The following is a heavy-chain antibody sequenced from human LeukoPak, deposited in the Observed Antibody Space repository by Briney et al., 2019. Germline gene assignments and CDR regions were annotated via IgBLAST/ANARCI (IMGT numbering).Heavy chain of an antibody. CDR3: AKDLRLELLPDY. V-gene: IGHV3-30*02. CDR1: GFTFSSYG. J-gene: IGHJ4*02. CDR2: IRYDGSNK. D-gene: IGHD1-7*01. Sequence: SGGSLRLSCAASGFTFSSYGMHWVRQAPGKGLEWVAFIRYDGSNKYYADSVKGRFTISRDNSKNTLYLQMNSLRAEDTAVYCCAKDLRLELLPDYWGQGTLVTVSS.